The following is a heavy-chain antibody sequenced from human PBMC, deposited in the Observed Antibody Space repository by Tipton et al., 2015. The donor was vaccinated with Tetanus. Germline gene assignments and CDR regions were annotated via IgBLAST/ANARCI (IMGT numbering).Heavy chain of an antibody. CDR2: IYPGDSDT. CDR1: GYSFTNYW. V-gene: IGHV5-51*01. CDR3: ARLPKHYSASGST. Sequence: VQLVQSGAEVSKPGESLKISCKTSGYSFTNYWIGWVRQMPGKGLEWVGIIYPGDSDTRYSPSFQGQVTISADKSNSTAYLQWTSLKTSDTAIYFCARLPKHYSASGSTWGQGTLVTVSS. D-gene: IGHD3-10*01. J-gene: IGHJ5*02.